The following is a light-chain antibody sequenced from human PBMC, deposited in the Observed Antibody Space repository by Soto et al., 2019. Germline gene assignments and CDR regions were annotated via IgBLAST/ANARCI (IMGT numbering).Light chain of an antibody. Sequence: QSVLTQSSSASASLGSSVKLTCTLSSGHSSYIIAWHQQQPGKAPRYLMKLEGSGSYNKGSGVPDRFSGSSSGADRYLTISNLQFEDEADYYCETWDSNTVVFGGGTKVTGL. J-gene: IGLJ2*01. CDR1: SGHSSYI. CDR2: LEGSGSY. V-gene: IGLV4-60*02. CDR3: ETWDSNTVV.